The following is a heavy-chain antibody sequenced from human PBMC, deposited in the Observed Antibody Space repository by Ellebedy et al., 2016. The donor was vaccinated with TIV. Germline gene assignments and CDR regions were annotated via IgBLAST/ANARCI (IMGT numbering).Heavy chain of an antibody. V-gene: IGHV3-30*18. D-gene: IGHD2-15*01. J-gene: IGHJ4*02. CDR3: AKAAGAKYCNGGSCYSFDY. CDR1: GFTFKSYA. Sequence: PGGSLRLSCATSGFTFKSYAIHWVRQAPGKGLEWVAVISSDESNEFYADSVKGRFSISRDYSKNTVYLHMNSLRTEDTAVYYCAKAAGAKYCNGGSCYSFDYWGQGTLVTVSS. CDR2: ISSDESNE.